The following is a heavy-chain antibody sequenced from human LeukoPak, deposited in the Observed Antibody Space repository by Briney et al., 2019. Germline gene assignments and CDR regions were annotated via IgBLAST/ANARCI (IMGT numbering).Heavy chain of an antibody. D-gene: IGHD2-2*01. V-gene: IGHV1-69*13. J-gene: IGHJ4*02. Sequence: SVKVSCKASGGTFSSYAISWVRQAPGQGLEWMGGIIPIFGTANYAQKFQGRVTITADESTSTAYMELSSLRSEDTAVYYCARVVGYCSSTSRQGDYWGQGTLVTVSS. CDR3: ARVVGYCSSTSRQGDY. CDR2: IIPIFGTA. CDR1: GGTFSSYA.